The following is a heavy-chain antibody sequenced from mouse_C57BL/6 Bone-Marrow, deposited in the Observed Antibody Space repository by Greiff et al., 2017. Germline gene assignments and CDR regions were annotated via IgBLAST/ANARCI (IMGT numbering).Heavy chain of an antibody. V-gene: IGHV1-64*01. CDR2: IHPNSGST. Sequence: VQLQQPGAELVKPGASVKLSCKASGYTFTSYWMHWVKQRPGQGLEWIGMIHPNSGSTNYNEKFKSKATLTVDKSSSTAYMQLSSLTSEDSAVYYCARSALLLRYWYFDVWGTGTTVTVSS. J-gene: IGHJ1*03. CDR1: GYTFTSYW. CDR3: ARSALLLRYWYFDV. D-gene: IGHD1-1*01.